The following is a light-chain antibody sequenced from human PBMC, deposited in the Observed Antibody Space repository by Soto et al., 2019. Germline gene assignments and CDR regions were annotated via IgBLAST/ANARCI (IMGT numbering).Light chain of an antibody. CDR1: SIDVGSYNL. CDR3: CSYAGSSTVV. Sequence: QSALTQPASVSGSPGQSITISCTGTSIDVGSYNLVSWYQQHPGKAPKLMIYEGSKRPSGVSNRFSGSKSGNTASLTISGLQAEDEADYYCCSYAGSSTVVFGGGTKLIVL. V-gene: IGLV2-23*01. J-gene: IGLJ2*01. CDR2: EGS.